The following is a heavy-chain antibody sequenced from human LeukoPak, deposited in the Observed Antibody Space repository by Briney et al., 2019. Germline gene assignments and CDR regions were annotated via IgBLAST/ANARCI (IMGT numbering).Heavy chain of an antibody. CDR1: GFTFSSYA. Sequence: GGSLTLSCAASGFTFSSYAMSWVRQGPGKGLEWVAVISDEGHQKYYGDSVKGRFTISRDNPKNTLYLQMNSLRDDDTAVYYCARVFLERLTSGYFDNWGQGTLVTVSP. D-gene: IGHD3-3*01. V-gene: IGHV3-30-3*02. J-gene: IGHJ4*02. CDR3: ARVFLERLTSGYFDN. CDR2: ISDEGHQK.